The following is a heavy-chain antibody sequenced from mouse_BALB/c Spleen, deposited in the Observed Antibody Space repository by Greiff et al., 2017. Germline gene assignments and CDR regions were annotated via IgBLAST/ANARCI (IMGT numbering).Heavy chain of an antibody. D-gene: IGHD1-2*01. Sequence: EVMLVESGGDLVKPGGSLKLSCAASGFTFSSYGMSWVRQTPDKRLEWVATISSGGSYTYYPDSVKGRFTISRDNAKNTLYLQMSSLKSEDTAMYYCARQGFTTATVYFDYWGQGTTLTVSS. CDR2: ISSGGSYT. CDR3: ARQGFTTATVYFDY. J-gene: IGHJ2*01. CDR1: GFTFSSYG. V-gene: IGHV5-6*02.